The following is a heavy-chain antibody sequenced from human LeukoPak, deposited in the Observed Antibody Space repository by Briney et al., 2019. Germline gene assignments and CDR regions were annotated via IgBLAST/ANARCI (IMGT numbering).Heavy chain of an antibody. CDR2: ISSSSSYI. J-gene: IGHJ4*02. CDR3: ARGSGSWYDY. V-gene: IGHV3-21*01. Sequence: GGSLRLSCAASGFTFSSYSMNWVRQAPGKGLEWVSSISSSSSYIYYADSVKGRFTISRDNAKNSLYLQMSSLRAEDTAVYYCARGSGSWYDYWGQGTLVTVSS. CDR1: GFTFSSYS. D-gene: IGHD6-13*01.